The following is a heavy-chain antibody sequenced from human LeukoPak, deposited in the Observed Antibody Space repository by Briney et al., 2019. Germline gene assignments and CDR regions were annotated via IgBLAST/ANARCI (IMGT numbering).Heavy chain of an antibody. V-gene: IGHV3-7*01. CDR2: IKQDGSEK. CDR1: GFTFSSYW. J-gene: IGHJ4*02. Sequence: GGSLRLSCAAPGFTFSSYWMSWVRQAPGKGLEWVANIKQDGSEKYYVDSVKGRFTISRDNAENSLYLQMNSLRAEDTAVYYCARRSVAGSLDYWGQGTLVTVSS. D-gene: IGHD6-19*01. CDR3: ARRSVAGSLDY.